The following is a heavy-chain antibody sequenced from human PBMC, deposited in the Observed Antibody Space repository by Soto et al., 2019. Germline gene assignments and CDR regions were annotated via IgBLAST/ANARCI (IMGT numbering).Heavy chain of an antibody. CDR3: ARRYSSSSRELGMDV. CDR2: MNPNSGNT. V-gene: IGHV1-8*01. D-gene: IGHD6-6*01. CDR1: GYTFTSYD. Sequence: ASVKVSCKASGYTFTSYDINWVRQATGQGLEWMGWMNPNSGNTGYAQKFQGRVTVTRNTSISTAYMELSSLRSEDTAVYYCARRYSSSSRELGMDVRGQGTTVTVSS. J-gene: IGHJ6*02.